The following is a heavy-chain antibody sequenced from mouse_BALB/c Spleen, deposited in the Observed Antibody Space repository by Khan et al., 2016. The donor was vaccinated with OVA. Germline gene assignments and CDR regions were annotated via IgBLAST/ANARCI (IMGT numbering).Heavy chain of an antibody. CDR3: ARYYGNDGWDLDV. Sequence: VQLQESGPAMVAPSQSLSITCTVSGFSLTSYGVHWVRQPPGKGLEWLGVIWAGGSTHYNSALMSRLRISKDNSKSHVFLKMNSLQNDDSAMYYCARYYGNDGWDLDVWGAGTTVTVSS. CDR2: IWAGGST. J-gene: IGHJ1*01. V-gene: IGHV2-9*02. D-gene: IGHD2-2*01. CDR1: GFSLTSYG.